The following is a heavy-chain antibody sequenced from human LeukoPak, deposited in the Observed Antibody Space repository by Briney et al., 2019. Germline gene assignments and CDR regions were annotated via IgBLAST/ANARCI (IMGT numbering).Heavy chain of an antibody. Sequence: GGSLRLSCAASGFTFSTYVMHWVRQAPGKGLEWVAVIWYDGSNKHYADSVKGRFTITRDNSKNTLYLQMNSLRAEDTAVYYCARDGGYCSGGSCYSYYFDYWGQGTLVTVSS. CDR3: ARDGGYCSGGSCYSYYFDY. D-gene: IGHD2-15*01. CDR1: GFTFSTYV. V-gene: IGHV3-33*01. J-gene: IGHJ4*02. CDR2: IWYDGSNK.